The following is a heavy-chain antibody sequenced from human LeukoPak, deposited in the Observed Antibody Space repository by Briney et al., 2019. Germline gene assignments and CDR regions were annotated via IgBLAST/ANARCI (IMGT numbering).Heavy chain of an antibody. V-gene: IGHV4-34*01. Sequence: SETLSLTCAVYGGSFSGYYWSWIRQPPGKGLEWIGEINHSGSTNYNPSLKSRVTISVDTSKNQFSLKLSSVTAADTAVYYCARGPPHWDIVVVPAASGVYNWFDPWGPGTLVTVSS. CDR3: ARGPPHWDIVVVPAASGVYNWFDP. D-gene: IGHD2-2*01. CDR1: GGSFSGYY. J-gene: IGHJ5*02. CDR2: INHSGST.